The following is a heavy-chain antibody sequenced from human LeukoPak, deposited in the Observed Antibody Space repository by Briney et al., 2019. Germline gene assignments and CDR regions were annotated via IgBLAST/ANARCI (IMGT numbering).Heavy chain of an antibody. Sequence: GGTLRLSCAASGLTFRSYGMHWVRQAPGKGLEGVAFVRNDGSNRYYGDSVKGRFTISRDNSKNTLYLQMNSLRAEDTAVYYCARSWSGGNCYADHWGQGTLVTVSS. J-gene: IGHJ5*02. CDR2: VRNDGSNR. CDR1: GLTFRSYG. V-gene: IGHV3-30*02. CDR3: ARSWSGGNCYADH. D-gene: IGHD2-15*01.